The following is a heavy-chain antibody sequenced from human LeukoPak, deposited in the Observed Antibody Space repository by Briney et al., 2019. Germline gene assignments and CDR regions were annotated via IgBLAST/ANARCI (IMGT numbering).Heavy chain of an antibody. CDR2: IYHSGST. CDR1: GYSISSGYY. CDR3: ARTTEGGYTYNYFYYYYMDV. V-gene: IGHV4-38-2*02. Sequence: SETLSLTCTVSGYSISSGYYWGWIRQPPGKGLEWIGSIYHSGSTYYNPSLKSRISISVDTSKNQFSLKLSSVTAADTAVYYCARTTEGGYTYNYFYYYYMDVWGKGTTVTISS. D-gene: IGHD5-18*01. J-gene: IGHJ6*03.